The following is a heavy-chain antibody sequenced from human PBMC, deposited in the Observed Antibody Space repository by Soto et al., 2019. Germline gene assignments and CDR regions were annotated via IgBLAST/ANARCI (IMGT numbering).Heavy chain of an antibody. D-gene: IGHD3-10*01. Sequence: SETLSLTCTVSGGSIIRYYWSWILQPPGKGLEWVGYIYYSGSTNYNPSLKSRVTISVDTSKNQFSLKLSSVTAADTAVYYCARSRGGYFDYWGQGTLVTVSS. J-gene: IGHJ4*02. CDR1: GGSIIRYY. CDR2: IYYSGST. CDR3: ARSRGGYFDY. V-gene: IGHV4-59*01.